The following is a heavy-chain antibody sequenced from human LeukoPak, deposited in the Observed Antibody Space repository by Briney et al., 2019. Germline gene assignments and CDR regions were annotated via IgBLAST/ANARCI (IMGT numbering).Heavy chain of an antibody. J-gene: IGHJ6*02. D-gene: IGHD1/OR15-1a*01. CDR2: IYYSGST. Sequence: SETLSLTCAVYGGSFSGYYWSWIRQPPGKGLEWIGYIYYSGSTNYNPSLKSRVTISVDTSKNQFSLKLSSVTAADTAVYYCARLITGTVHYYGMDVWGQGTTVTVSS. CDR1: GGSFSGYY. CDR3: ARLITGTVHYYGMDV. V-gene: IGHV4-59*01.